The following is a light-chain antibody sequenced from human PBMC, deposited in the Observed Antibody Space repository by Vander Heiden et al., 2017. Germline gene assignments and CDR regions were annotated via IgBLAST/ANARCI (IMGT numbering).Light chain of an antibody. CDR2: EDS. J-gene: IGLJ3*02. V-gene: IGLV3-10*01. Sequence: PSVSVSPGQTARITCSGDASPKKYAYWYQQKSGQAPVLVIYEDSKRPSGIPDRFSGSSSGTTATLTISGAQVEDEADYYCYSTDSSGNHRVFGGGTKLTVL. CDR3: YSTDSSGNHRV. CDR1: ASPKKY.